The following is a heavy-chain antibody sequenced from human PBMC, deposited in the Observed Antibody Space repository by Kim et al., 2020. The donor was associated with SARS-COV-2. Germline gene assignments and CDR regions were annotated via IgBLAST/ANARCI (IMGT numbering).Heavy chain of an antibody. CDR3: ARDQLERLSLYYYGMDV. J-gene: IGHJ6*02. V-gene: IGHV3-48*04. Sequence: GGSLRLSCAASGFTFSSYSMNWVRQAPGKGLEWVSYISSSSSTIYYADSVKGRFTISRDNAKNSLYLQMNSLRAEDTAVYYCARDQLERLSLYYYGMDVWGQGTTVTVSS. D-gene: IGHD1-1*01. CDR2: ISSSSSTI. CDR1: GFTFSSYS.